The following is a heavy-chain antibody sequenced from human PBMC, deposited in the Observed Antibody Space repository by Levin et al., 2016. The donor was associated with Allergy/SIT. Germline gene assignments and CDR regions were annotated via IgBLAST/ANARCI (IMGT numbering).Heavy chain of an antibody. CDR3: ARGRRRYCTNGVCSYTSDFDY. V-gene: IGHV4-34*01. D-gene: IGHD2-8*01. Sequence: SETLSLTCAVYGGSFSGYYWSWIRQPPGKGLEWIGEINHSGSTNYNPSLKSRVTISVDTSKNQFSLKLSSVTAADTAVYYCARGRRRYCTNGVCSYTSDFDYWGQGTLVTVSS. J-gene: IGHJ4*02. CDR1: GGSFSGYY. CDR2: INHSGST.